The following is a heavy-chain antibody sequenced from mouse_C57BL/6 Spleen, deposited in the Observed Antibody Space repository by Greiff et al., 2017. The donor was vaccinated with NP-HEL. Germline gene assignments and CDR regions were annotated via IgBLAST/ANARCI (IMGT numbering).Heavy chain of an antibody. V-gene: IGHV1-53*01. D-gene: IGHD1-1*01. CDR1: GYTFTSYW. CDR3: ARDYYGSSPFDY. CDR2: INPSNGGT. Sequence: QVQLQQSGTDLVKPGASVKLSCKASGYTFTSYWMHWVKQRPGQGLEWIGNINPSNGGTNYNEKFKSKATLTVDKSSSTAYMQLSSLTSEDSAVYYCARDYYGSSPFDYWGQGTTLTVSS. J-gene: IGHJ2*01.